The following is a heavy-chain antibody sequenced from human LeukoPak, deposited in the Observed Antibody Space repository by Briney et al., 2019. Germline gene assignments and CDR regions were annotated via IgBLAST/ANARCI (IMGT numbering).Heavy chain of an antibody. D-gene: IGHD5-24*01. CDR2: IKEDGSAR. V-gene: IGHV3-7*03. Sequence: GGSLRLSCAASGFTFGSCWMNWVRQTPEKGLEWVANIKEDGSARYYVDSVKGRFTISRDNPKNSLYLQMGSLRADDTAMYYCARDPRDDHNSLDYWGQGTQVTVSS. J-gene: IGHJ4*02. CDR3: ARDPRDDHNSLDY. CDR1: GFTFGSCW.